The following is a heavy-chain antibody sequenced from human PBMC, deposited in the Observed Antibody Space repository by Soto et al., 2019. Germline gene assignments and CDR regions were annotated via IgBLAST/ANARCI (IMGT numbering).Heavy chain of an antibody. Sequence: VQLVESGGGVVQPGRSLRLSCVASGFTFRSYAMHWVRQAPGKGLEWVGVIWYDGSNKYYGDSVKGRFTISRDNSKNMLYLQMNSLRAEDTAVYFCARARSNWFAPWGQGTLVTVSS. V-gene: IGHV3-33*01. CDR3: ARARSNWFAP. CDR1: GFTFRSYA. J-gene: IGHJ5*02. CDR2: IWYDGSNK.